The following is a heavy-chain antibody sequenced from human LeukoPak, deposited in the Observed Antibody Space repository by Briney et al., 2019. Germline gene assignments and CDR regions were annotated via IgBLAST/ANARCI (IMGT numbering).Heavy chain of an antibody. CDR2: IYSGDST. CDR3: AKDYSKTSYYGSGTYYRPNWFDP. CDR1: GLSVSTNS. Sequence: GGSLRLSCAASGLSVSTNSMSWVRQAPGKGLEWVSVIYSGDSTYYGDSVKGRFTISSDKSKNTVYLQMNSLRAEDTAVYYCAKDYSKTSYYGSGTYYRPNWFDPWGQGTLVTVSS. J-gene: IGHJ5*02. V-gene: IGHV3-66*01. D-gene: IGHD3-10*01.